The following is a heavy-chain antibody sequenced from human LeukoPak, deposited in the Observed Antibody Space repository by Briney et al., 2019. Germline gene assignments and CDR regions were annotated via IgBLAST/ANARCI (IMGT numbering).Heavy chain of an antibody. CDR1: GGSISSSSYN. Sequence: SETLPLTCTVSGGSISSSSYNWGWFRQPPGKGLEWFGSTYYSGSTYYNPSLKSRVTISVDTSKNQFSLKLSSVTAADTAVYYCARDSDRDYYGSGSPGRFDPWGQGTLVTVSS. J-gene: IGHJ5*02. CDR3: ARDSDRDYYGSGSPGRFDP. D-gene: IGHD3-10*01. V-gene: IGHV4-39*07. CDR2: TYYSGST.